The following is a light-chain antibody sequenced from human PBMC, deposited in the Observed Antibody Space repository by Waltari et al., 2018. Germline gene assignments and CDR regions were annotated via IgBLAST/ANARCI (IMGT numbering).Light chain of an antibody. Sequence: QSALPQPASVSGSLVQPITISCPWANRVVGTYNLLPWYQQHPGKAPKLMIYEGSKRPSGVSNRFSGSQSGNTASLTISGLQAEDDGDYYCCSYAGSSTYVLFGGGTKLTVL. CDR2: EGS. CDR1: NRVVGTYNL. CDR3: CSYAGSSTYVL. J-gene: IGLJ2*01. V-gene: IGLV2-23*01.